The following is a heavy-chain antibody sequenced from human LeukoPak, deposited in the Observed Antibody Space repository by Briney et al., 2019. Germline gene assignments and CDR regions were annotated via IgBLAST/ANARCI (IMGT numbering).Heavy chain of an antibody. J-gene: IGHJ4*02. Sequence: AGGSLRLSCAASGFTFSSYEMNWVRQAPGKGLEWVSYISVDGSSIYYTDSVKGRFTISRDNARNSLYLHMNSLRAEDTAVYYCARARGVKRGTFVYWGQGTLVTVSS. V-gene: IGHV3-48*03. CDR1: GFTFSSYE. CDR2: ISVDGSSI. D-gene: IGHD3-10*01. CDR3: ARARGVKRGTFVY.